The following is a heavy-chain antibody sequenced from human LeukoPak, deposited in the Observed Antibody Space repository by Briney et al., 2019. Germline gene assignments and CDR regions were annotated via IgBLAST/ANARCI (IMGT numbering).Heavy chain of an antibody. CDR2: IYYSGST. J-gene: IGHJ2*01. CDR3: AGHGAALDE. Sequence: PSETLSLTCTVSGGSISSYYWSWIRQPPGQGLEWIGYIYYSGSTNYNPSLKSRVTISVDTSKNQFSLKLSSVTAADTAVYYCAGHGAALDEWGRGTLVTVSS. CDR1: GGSISSYY. D-gene: IGHD6-6*01. V-gene: IGHV4-59*01.